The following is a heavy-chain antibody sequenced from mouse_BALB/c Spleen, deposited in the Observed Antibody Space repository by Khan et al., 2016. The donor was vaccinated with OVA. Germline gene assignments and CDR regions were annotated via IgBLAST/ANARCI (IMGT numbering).Heavy chain of an antibody. CDR2: IWGGGST. CDR3: AKFYYGSVSNWYFDV. V-gene: IGHV2-3*01. D-gene: IGHD1-1*01. J-gene: IGHJ1*01. Sequence: QVQLQQSGPGLVAPSQSLSITCTVSGFSLTSYGVSWVRQPPGKGLEWLGIIWGGGSTNYHSALISRLSISKDNSKSQVFLNLNSLQTDDTATYYCAKFYYGSVSNWYFDVWGAGTTVTVSS. CDR1: GFSLTSYG.